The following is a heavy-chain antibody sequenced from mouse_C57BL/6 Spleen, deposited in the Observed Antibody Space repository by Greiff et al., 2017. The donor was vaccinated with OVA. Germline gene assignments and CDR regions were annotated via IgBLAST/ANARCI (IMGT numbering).Heavy chain of an antibody. D-gene: IGHD4-1*01. CDR2: IWSGGST. V-gene: IGHV2-2*01. CDR1: GFSLTSYG. J-gene: IGHJ1*03. Sequence: VKLMESGPGLVQPSQSLSITCTVSGFSLTSYGVHWVRQSPGKGLEWLGVIWSGGSTDYNAAFISRLSISKDNSKSQVFCKMNSLQADDTAIYYCDRMGGSYWYFDVWGTGTTVTVSS. CDR3: DRMGGSYWYFDV.